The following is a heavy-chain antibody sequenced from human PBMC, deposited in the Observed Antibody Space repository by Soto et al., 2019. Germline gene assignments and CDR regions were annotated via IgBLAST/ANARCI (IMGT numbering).Heavy chain of an antibody. J-gene: IGHJ6*01. Sequence: QVQLVQSGAEVKKPGSSVKVSCKASRGTFSSYAVSWVRQAPGQGLEWMGGIIPIFGTVIYAQQFQGRVTITADESTKTAYMELRSLRFEDTAVYYCARDSHPPALSGDIMRWDVW. CDR2: IIPIFGTV. CDR1: RGTFSSYA. D-gene: IGHD2-15*01. V-gene: IGHV1-69*01. CDR3: ARDSHPPALSGDIMRWDV.